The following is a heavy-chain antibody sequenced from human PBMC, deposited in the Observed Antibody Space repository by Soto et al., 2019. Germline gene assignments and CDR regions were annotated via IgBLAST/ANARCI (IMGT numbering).Heavy chain of an antibody. J-gene: IGHJ6*02. CDR2: IYYSGST. CDR1: GGSISSSSYY. Sequence: QLQLQESGPGLVKPSETLSLTCTVSGGSISSSSYYWGWIRQPPGKGLEWIGSIYYSGSTYYNPSLKSRVTISVDTSKNQFSLKLSSVTAADTAVYYCARRAPQRYCSSTSCYSIGYYYGMDVWGQGTTVTVSS. CDR3: ARRAPQRYCSSTSCYSIGYYYGMDV. D-gene: IGHD2-2*01. V-gene: IGHV4-39*01.